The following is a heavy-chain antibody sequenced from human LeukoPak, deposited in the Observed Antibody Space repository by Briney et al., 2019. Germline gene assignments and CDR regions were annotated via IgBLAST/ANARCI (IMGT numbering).Heavy chain of an antibody. J-gene: IGHJ4*02. CDR3: ARAVIGGYSPYYFDY. D-gene: IGHD3-22*01. Sequence: GGSLRLSCAASGFTFSSYSMTWVRQAPGKGLEWVSSISSSSYIYYADSVKGRFTISRDNAKNSLYLQMNSLRAEDTAVYYCARAVIGGYSPYYFDYWGQGTLVTVSS. CDR2: ISSSSYI. CDR1: GFTFSSYS. V-gene: IGHV3-21*01.